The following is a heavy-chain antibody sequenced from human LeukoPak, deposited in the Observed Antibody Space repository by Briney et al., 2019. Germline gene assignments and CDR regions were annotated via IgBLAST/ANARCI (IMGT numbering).Heavy chain of an antibody. J-gene: IGHJ5*02. CDR2: INPSGST. Sequence: SETLSLTCAVYGGSFSGYYWSWIRQPPGKGLGWIGEINPSGSTNYNPSLKSRVTMTVDTSQNQFSLKLNSVTAADTAVYYCARNASTMIVPGGWFDPWGQGTLVTVSS. V-gene: IGHV4-34*01. D-gene: IGHD3-22*01. CDR3: ARNASTMIVPGGWFDP. CDR1: GGSFSGYY.